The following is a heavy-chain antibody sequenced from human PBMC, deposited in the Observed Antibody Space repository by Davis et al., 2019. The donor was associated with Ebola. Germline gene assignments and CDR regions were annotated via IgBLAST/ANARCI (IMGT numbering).Heavy chain of an antibody. CDR2: ISYDGSDK. V-gene: IGHV3-30*18. CDR1: GFSFSSYG. D-gene: IGHD2-15*01. CDR3: AKGLDIVVVVAATPGG. Sequence: GGSLRLSCAASGFSFSSYGMHWVRQAPGKGLEWVAVISYDGSDKYYVDSVKGRFTISRDNSRDTLYLQMNSLRAEDTAVYYCAKGLDIVVVVAATPGGWGQGTLVTVSS. J-gene: IGHJ4*02.